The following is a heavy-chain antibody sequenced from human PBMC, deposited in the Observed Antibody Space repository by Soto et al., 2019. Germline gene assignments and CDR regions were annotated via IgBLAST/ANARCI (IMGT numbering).Heavy chain of an antibody. D-gene: IGHD2-21*02. Sequence: QVQLVQSGAEVKKPGSSVKVSCKASGGTFSSYAISWVRQAPGQGLEWMGGIIPIFGTANYAQKFQGRVTITADKSTSTAYMELSSLRSEDTAVYCCARGAYCGGDCWDWFDPWGQGTLVTVSS. CDR1: GGTFSSYA. V-gene: IGHV1-69*06. J-gene: IGHJ5*02. CDR3: ARGAYCGGDCWDWFDP. CDR2: IIPIFGTA.